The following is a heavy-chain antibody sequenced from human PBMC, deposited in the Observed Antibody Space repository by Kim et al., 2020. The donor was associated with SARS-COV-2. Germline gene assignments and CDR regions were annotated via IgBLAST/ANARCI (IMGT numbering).Heavy chain of an antibody. V-gene: IGHV3-48*03. D-gene: IGHD6-19*01. CDR1: GFTFSSYE. Sequence: GGSLRLSCAASGFTFSSYEMNWVRQAPGKGLEWVSYISSSGSTIYYADSVKGRFTISRDNAKNSLYLKMNSLRAEDTAVYYCARGAYSSGWPRLYNWFDPWGQGTLVTVSS. CDR3: ARGAYSSGWPRLYNWFDP. CDR2: ISSSGSTI. J-gene: IGHJ5*02.